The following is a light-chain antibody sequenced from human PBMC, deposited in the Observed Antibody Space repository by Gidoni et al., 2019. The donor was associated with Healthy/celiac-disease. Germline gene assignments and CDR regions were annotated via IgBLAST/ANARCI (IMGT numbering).Light chain of an antibody. J-gene: IGKJ5*01. CDR2: AAS. CDR1: QSISSY. V-gene: IGKV1-39*01. CDR3: QQSYSTLSIT. Sequence: IQMTQSPSSLSASVGDRVTITCRASQSISSYLNWYQQKQGKAPKLLIYAASSLQSGVPSRFSGGGSGTDFTLTISSLQPEDFVTYYCQQSYSTLSITFGQGTRLEIK.